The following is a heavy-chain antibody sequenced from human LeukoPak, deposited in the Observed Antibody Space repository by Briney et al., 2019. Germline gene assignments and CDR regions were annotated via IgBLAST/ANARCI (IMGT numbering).Heavy chain of an antibody. CDR1: GFIVSSNY. Sequence: GGSLRLSCVASGFIVSSNYMNWVRQAPGKGLEWISILYSGGTALYADSVKGRFTISRDNSKNTLYLQMNSLRAEDTAVYYCARRLSGRVDSWGQGTLVTVSS. J-gene: IGHJ4*02. CDR3: ARRLSGRVDS. D-gene: IGHD2-15*01. V-gene: IGHV3-53*01. CDR2: LYSGGTA.